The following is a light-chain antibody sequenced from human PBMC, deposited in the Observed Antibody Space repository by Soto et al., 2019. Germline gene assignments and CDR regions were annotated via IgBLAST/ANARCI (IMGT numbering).Light chain of an antibody. CDR3: SSYTSRSTLYV. CDR1: SSDVGGYNY. Sequence: QSALTQPASVSGSPGQSITISCTGTSSDVGGYNYVSWYQQHPGKAPKLMSYDVSNRPSGVSNRFSGSKSGNTASLTISGIHAEDEADYYCSSYTSRSTLYVFGTGTKVTVL. V-gene: IGLV2-14*01. CDR2: DVS. J-gene: IGLJ1*01.